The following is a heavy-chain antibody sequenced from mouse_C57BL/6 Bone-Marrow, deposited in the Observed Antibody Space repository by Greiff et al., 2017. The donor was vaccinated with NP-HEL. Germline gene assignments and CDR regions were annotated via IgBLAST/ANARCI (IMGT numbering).Heavy chain of an antibody. CDR2: ITHSGET. Sequence: VQLQESGPGLVKPSQSLFLTCSITGFPITSGYYWIWIRQSPGKPLEWMGYITHSGETFYNPSLQSPISITRETSKNQFFLQLNSVTTEDTAMYYCAGDYDYDGFAYWGQGTLVTVSA. CDR1: GFPITSGYY. J-gene: IGHJ3*01. CDR3: AGDYDYDGFAY. D-gene: IGHD2-4*01. V-gene: IGHV12-3*01.